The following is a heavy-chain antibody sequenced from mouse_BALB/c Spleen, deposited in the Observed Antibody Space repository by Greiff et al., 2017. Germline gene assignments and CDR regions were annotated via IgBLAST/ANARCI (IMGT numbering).Heavy chain of an antibody. CDR2: ISYDGSN. D-gene: IGHD3-3*01. CDR3: ARGGPLYAMDY. CDR1: GYSITSGYY. J-gene: IGHJ4*01. Sequence: DVQLQESGPGLVKPSQSLSLTFSVTGYSITSGYYWNWIRQFPGNKLEWMGYISYDGSNNYNPSLKNRISITRDTSKNQFFLKLNSVTTEDTATYYCARGGPLYAMDYWGQGTSVTVSS. V-gene: IGHV3-6*02.